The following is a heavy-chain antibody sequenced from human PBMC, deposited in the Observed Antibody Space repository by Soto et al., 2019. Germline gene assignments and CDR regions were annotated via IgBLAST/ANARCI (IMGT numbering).Heavy chain of an antibody. CDR1: GYTFTSYA. CDR3: ARVGRTAVAADAFDI. J-gene: IGHJ3*02. V-gene: IGHV1-3*04. Sequence: ASVKVSCKASGYTFTSYARHWVRQAPGQRLEWMGWINTGNDNTKYSQKFQGRVTITRDTSASTAYMELSSLRSEDTGVYYCARVGRTAVAADAFDIWGQGTMVTVSS. D-gene: IGHD6-19*01. CDR2: INTGNDNT.